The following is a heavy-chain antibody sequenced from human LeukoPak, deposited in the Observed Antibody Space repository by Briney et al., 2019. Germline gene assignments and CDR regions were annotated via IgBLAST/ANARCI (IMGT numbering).Heavy chain of an antibody. CDR2: IRSKANSYAT. CDR3: TRDLLEFGDYGGNLSDY. D-gene: IGHD4-23*01. CDR1: GFTFSGSA. V-gene: IGHV3-73*01. Sequence: GGSLKLSCAASGFTFSGSAMHWVRQASGKGLEWVGRIRSKANSYATAYAASVKGRFTTTRDDSKNTAYLQMNSLKTEDTAVYYCTRDLLEFGDYGGNLSDYWGQGTLVTVSS. J-gene: IGHJ4*02.